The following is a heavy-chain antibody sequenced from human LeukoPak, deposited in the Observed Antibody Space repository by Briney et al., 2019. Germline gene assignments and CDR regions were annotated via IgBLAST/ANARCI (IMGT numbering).Heavy chain of an antibody. CDR1: GFTFSGSA. Sequence: PGGSLRLSCAACGFTFSGSAMHWVRQASGKGMEWVGRIRSKANSYATAYAESVKGRFTISRDDSKNTAYLQMSSLKTEDTAVYYCTRTYCIYGVCFFDYWGQGTLVTVSS. J-gene: IGHJ4*02. CDR2: IRSKANSYAT. CDR3: TRTYCIYGVCFFDY. V-gene: IGHV3-73*01. D-gene: IGHD2-8*01.